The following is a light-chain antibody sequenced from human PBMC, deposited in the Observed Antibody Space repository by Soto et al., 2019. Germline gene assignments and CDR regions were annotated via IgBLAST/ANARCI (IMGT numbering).Light chain of an antibody. Sequence: EIVLTQSPAILSVSPGERATLSCRASQSISRSLAWYQQKPGQAPRLLIYGASTRATGIPARFSGSGSGTEFTLTINNLQSEDFAVFYCQQYHKWPPITFGQGTRLEIK. CDR1: QSISRS. V-gene: IGKV3-15*01. CDR2: GAS. J-gene: IGKJ5*01. CDR3: QQYHKWPPIT.